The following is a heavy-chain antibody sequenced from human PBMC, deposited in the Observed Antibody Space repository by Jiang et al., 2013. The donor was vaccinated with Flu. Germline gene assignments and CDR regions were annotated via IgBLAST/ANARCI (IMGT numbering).Heavy chain of an antibody. CDR3: ARADGSGSYYGESVY. CDR1: GFTFSSYA. J-gene: IGHJ4*02. CDR2: ISYDGSTK. D-gene: IGHD3-10*01. V-gene: IGHV3-30-3*01. Sequence: VQLVESGGGVVQPGRSLRLSCVASGFTFSSYAFHWVRQAPGKGLEWVAVISYDGSTKDHADSVKGRFTVSRDNSKNTLYLQMNSLRPEDTAVFYCARADGSGSYYGESVYWGQGTLVTVSS.